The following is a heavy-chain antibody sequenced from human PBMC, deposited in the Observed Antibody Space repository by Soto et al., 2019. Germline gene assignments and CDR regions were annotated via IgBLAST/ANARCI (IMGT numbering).Heavy chain of an antibody. CDR3: ARRKGFLEPNHFDY. CDR1: GGSISSGGYY. J-gene: IGHJ4*02. Sequence: SETLSLTCTVSGGSISSGGYYWSWIRQHPGKGLEWIGYIYYSGSTYYNPSLKSRVTISVDTSKNQFSLKLSSVTAADTAVYYCARRKGFLEPNHFDYWGQGTPVTVSS. CDR2: IYYSGST. D-gene: IGHD3-3*01. V-gene: IGHV4-31*03.